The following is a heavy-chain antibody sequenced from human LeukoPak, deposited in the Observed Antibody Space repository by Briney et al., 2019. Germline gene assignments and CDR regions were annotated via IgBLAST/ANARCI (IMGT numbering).Heavy chain of an antibody. Sequence: ASVKVSCKAAGYTFTNYGISWVRQAPGQGLEWMGWISVFYGHTNYSQNFQGRLTMTTHTSTSTAYLELRSLRSDDTAVYYCVREVSAANAGYMDVWGTGTTDTVSS. V-gene: IGHV1-18*01. D-gene: IGHD6-13*01. CDR3: VREVSAANAGYMDV. CDR2: ISVFYGHT. J-gene: IGHJ6*03. CDR1: GYTFTNYG.